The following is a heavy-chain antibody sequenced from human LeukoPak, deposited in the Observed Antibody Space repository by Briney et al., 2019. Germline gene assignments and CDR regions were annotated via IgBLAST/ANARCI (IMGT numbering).Heavy chain of an antibody. D-gene: IGHD3-10*01. CDR3: ARAEYYYGSGSYYRTPFDY. V-gene: IGHV4-34*01. CDR1: GGSFSGYY. CDR2: INHSGST. J-gene: IGHJ4*02. Sequence: PSETLSLTCAVYGGSFSGYYWSWIRQPPGKGLEWIGEINHSGSTNYNPSLKSRVTISVDTSKNQFSLKLSSVTAAETAVYYCARAEYYYGSGSYYRTPFDYWGQGTLVTVSS.